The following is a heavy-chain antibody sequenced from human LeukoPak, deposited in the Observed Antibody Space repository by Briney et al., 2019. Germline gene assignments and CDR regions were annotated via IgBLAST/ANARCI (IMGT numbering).Heavy chain of an antibody. CDR3: ARDGYSDSSGYDYPPSV. Sequence: SETLSLTCSVSGGSISSYYWSWIRQPPGKGLEWIGYMSYNGRSSYNPSLRSRVTISVDASKKQFSLKLSSVTAADTAVYYCARDGYSDSSGYDYPPSVWGQGTLVTVSS. J-gene: IGHJ4*02. CDR1: GGSISSYY. CDR2: MSYNGRS. D-gene: IGHD3-22*01. V-gene: IGHV4-59*01.